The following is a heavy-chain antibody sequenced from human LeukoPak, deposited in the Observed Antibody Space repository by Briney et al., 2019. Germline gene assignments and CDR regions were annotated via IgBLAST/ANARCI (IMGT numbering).Heavy chain of an antibody. V-gene: IGHV3-23*01. Sequence: GGSLRLSCAASGFTFSSYAMSWVRQAPGKGLEWVSGVSGSGGSTYYADSVRGRFTISRDNSKNTLYLQMNSLRAEDTAVYYCAKDLDIVATITGNWGQGTLVTVSS. D-gene: IGHD5-12*01. J-gene: IGHJ4*02. CDR1: GFTFSSYA. CDR3: AKDLDIVATITGN. CDR2: VSGSGGST.